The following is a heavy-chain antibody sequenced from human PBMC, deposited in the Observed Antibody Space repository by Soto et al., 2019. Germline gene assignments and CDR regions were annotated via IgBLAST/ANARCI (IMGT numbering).Heavy chain of an antibody. CDR2: IYWDGDK. CDR1: GFSLNINGVG. CDR3: VHKMGPDYFYY. D-gene: IGHD2-8*01. J-gene: IGHJ4*02. V-gene: IGHV2-5*02. Sequence: QITLKESGPTLVKPTQTLTLTCTFSGFSLNINGVGVGWIRQPPGKALEWLALIYWDGDKRYSPSLKSRLTITRDTDKNQVVLTMTNMDPVDTATYFCVHKMGPDYFYYWGQGTLVTVSS.